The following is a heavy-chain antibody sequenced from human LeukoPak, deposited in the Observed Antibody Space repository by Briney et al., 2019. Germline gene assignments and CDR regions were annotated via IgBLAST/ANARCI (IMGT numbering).Heavy chain of an antibody. CDR3: AKGLYGNYELGLDY. CDR2: ISGSGGST. Sequence: GGSLRLSCAASGFTFSSYAMSWVRQAPGEGLEWVSAISGSGGSTYYADSVKGRFTISRDNSKNTLYLQMNSLRAEDTAVYYCAKGLYGNYELGLDYWGQGTLVTVSS. J-gene: IGHJ4*02. V-gene: IGHV3-23*01. CDR1: GFTFSSYA. D-gene: IGHD4-11*01.